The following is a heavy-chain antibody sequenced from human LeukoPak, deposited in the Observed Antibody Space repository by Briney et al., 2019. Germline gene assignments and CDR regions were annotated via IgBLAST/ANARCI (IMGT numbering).Heavy chain of an antibody. CDR2: IYYSGST. CDR3: ARVGRYGIVVVPAAPYYFDY. D-gene: IGHD2-2*01. CDR1: GGSISSYY. J-gene: IGHJ4*02. Sequence: PSETLSLTCTVSGGSISSYYWSWIRQPPGKGLEWIGYIYYSGSTNYNPSLKSRVTISVDTSKNQFSLKLSSVTAADTAVYYCARVGRYGIVVVPAAPYYFDYWGQGTLVTVSS. V-gene: IGHV4-59*12.